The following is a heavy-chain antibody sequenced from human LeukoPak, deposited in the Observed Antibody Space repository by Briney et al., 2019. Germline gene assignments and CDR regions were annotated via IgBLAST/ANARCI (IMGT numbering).Heavy chain of an antibody. Sequence: SETLSLACTVSGGSISSYYWSWIRQPPGKGLEWIGYIYYSGSTNYNPSLKSRVTISVDTSKNQFSLKLSSVTAADTAVYYCATLGGLDAFDIWGQGTMVTVSS. CDR2: IYYSGST. V-gene: IGHV4-59*01. CDR3: ATLGGLDAFDI. D-gene: IGHD3/OR15-3a*01. J-gene: IGHJ3*02. CDR1: GGSISSYY.